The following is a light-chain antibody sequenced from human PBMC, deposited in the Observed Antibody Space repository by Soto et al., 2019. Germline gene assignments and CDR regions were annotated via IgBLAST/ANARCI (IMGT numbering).Light chain of an antibody. CDR2: STN. V-gene: IGLV1-44*01. CDR1: SSNIGRNT. J-gene: IGLJ2*01. Sequence: QSVLTQPPSASGTPGQRVTISCSGSSSNIGRNTVNWYQQLPGTAPKLLIYSTNQRPSGVPDRFSGSKSGTSASLAISGLQSEDETDYYCAAWDDSLSGHVAFGGGTKLTVL. CDR3: AAWDDSLSGHVA.